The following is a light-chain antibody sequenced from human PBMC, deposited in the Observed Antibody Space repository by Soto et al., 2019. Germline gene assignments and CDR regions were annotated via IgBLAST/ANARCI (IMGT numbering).Light chain of an antibody. CDR3: PQRRNWPLT. CDR1: QSVSSY. J-gene: IGKJ4*01. CDR2: DAS. V-gene: IGKV3-11*01. Sequence: EIVLTQSPATLSLSPGERATLSCRTSQSVSSYLAWFQQKPGQPPRLLIYDASNRATGIPARFSGSGSGTDFTLTISSLEPEDFAVYYGPQRRNWPLTFGGGTKVEIK.